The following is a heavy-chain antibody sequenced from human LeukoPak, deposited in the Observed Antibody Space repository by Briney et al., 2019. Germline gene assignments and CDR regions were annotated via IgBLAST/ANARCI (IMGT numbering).Heavy chain of an antibody. D-gene: IGHD2-21*01. V-gene: IGHV1-46*03. Sequence: ASVKVSCKASGYTFTSYYTHWVRQAPGQGLEWMGIINPSGGSTSYAQKFQGRVTMPRDTSTSTVYMELSSLRSEDTAVYYRARLGYCGGDCPPAFDIWGQGTMVTVSS. CDR2: INPSGGST. CDR3: ARLGYCGGDCPPAFDI. CDR1: GYTFTSYY. J-gene: IGHJ3*02.